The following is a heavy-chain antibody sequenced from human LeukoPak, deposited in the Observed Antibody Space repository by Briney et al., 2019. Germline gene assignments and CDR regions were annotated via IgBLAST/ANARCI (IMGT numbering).Heavy chain of an antibody. D-gene: IGHD6-13*01. CDR2: ISGSGGST. Sequence: PGGSLRLSCAASGFTFSSYAMSWVRQAPGKGLEWVSAISGSGGSTYYADSVKGRFTISRDNSKNTLYLQMNSLRAEDTAVYYCAKGQQLVRFFGNDYWGQGTLVTVSS. J-gene: IGHJ4*02. CDR1: GFTFSSYA. V-gene: IGHV3-23*01. CDR3: AKGQQLVRFFGNDY.